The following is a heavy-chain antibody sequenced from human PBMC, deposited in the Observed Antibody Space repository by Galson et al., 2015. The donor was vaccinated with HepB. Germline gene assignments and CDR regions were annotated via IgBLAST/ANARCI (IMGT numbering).Heavy chain of an antibody. Sequence: SLRLSCAASGFTFSSYYMSWVRQAPGKGLEWVANINQDGTSRNYVDSVKGRFSISRDNAENSVSLQMSSLRVEDTAVYYCARSLWSEDFWGQGTLVTVSS. J-gene: IGHJ4*02. D-gene: IGHD2-21*01. V-gene: IGHV3-7*01. CDR1: GFTFSSYY. CDR3: ARSLWSEDF. CDR2: INQDGTSR.